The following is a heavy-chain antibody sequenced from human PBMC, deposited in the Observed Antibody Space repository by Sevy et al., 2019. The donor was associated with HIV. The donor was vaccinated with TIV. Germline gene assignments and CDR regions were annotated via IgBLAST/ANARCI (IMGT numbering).Heavy chain of an antibody. D-gene: IGHD5-12*01. V-gene: IGHV3-30-3*01. CDR3: ARDLQDGYNSQGTGDY. CDR2: ISYDGSNK. Sequence: GGSLRLSCAASGFTFSSYAMHWVRQAPGKGLEWVAVISYDGSNKYYADSVKGRFTISRDNSKNTLYLQMNSLRAEDTAVYYCARDLQDGYNSQGTGDYWVQGTLVTVSS. CDR1: GFTFSSYA. J-gene: IGHJ4*02.